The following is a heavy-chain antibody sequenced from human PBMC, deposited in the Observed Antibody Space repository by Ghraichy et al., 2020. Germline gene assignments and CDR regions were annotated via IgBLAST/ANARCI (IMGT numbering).Heavy chain of an antibody. V-gene: IGHV4-39*01. CDR2: FYYSGST. J-gene: IGHJ4*02. D-gene: IGHD2-2*03. CDR3: ARRDRDIGYEY. CDR1: GGSISNSRYY. Sequence: ETLSLTCTVSGGSISNSRYYWGWIRQPPGMGLVWIGSFYYSGSTYYNPSLKSRVTISVDTSKNQFSLNLSSVTAADTALYYCARRDRDIGYEYWGQGTLVTVSS.